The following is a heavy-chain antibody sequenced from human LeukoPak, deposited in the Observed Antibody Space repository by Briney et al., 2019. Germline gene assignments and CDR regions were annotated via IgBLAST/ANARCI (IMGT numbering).Heavy chain of an antibody. CDR1: GFTFSSYA. CDR2: ISGSGGST. Sequence: HSGGSLRLSCAASGFTFSSYAMSWVRQAPGKGLEWVSAISGSGGSTYYADSVKGRFTISRDNSKNTLYLQMNSLRAEDTAVYYCAKAGVVVSSYWYFDLWGRGTLVTVSS. V-gene: IGHV3-23*01. J-gene: IGHJ2*01. CDR3: AKAGVVVSSYWYFDL. D-gene: IGHD2-2*01.